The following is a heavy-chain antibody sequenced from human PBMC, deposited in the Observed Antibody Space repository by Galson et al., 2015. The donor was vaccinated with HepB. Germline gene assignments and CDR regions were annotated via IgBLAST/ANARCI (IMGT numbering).Heavy chain of an antibody. V-gene: IGHV3-7*03. CDR2: IKQDGSEK. J-gene: IGHJ2*01. CDR3: ARVTLTVVVVNNYWYFDL. Sequence: SLRLSCAASGFTFSSYWMSWVRQAPGKGLEWVANIKQDGSEKYYVDSVKDRFTISRDNAKNSLYLQMNSLRAEDTAVYYCARVTLTVVVVNNYWYFDLWGRGTLVTVSA. CDR1: GFTFSSYW. D-gene: IGHD3-22*01.